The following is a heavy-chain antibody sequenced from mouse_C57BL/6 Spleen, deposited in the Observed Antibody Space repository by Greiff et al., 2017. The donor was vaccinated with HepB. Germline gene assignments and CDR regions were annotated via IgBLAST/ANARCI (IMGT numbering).Heavy chain of an antibody. J-gene: IGHJ3*01. CDR1: GFTFSSYA. V-gene: IGHV5-4*01. Sequence: EVQRVESGGGLVKPGGSLKLSCAASGFTFSSYAMSWVRQTPEKRLEWVATISDGGSYTYYPDNVKGRFTISRDNAKNNLYLQMSHLKSEDTAMYYCARGNFFAYWGQGTLVTVSA. CDR2: ISDGGSYT. CDR3: ARGNFFAY.